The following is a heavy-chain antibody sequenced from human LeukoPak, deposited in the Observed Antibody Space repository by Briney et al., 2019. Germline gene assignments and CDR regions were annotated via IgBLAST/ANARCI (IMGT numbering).Heavy chain of an antibody. V-gene: IGHV4-39*01. D-gene: IGHD6-19*01. Sequence: SETLSLTRTVSGGSISSSSYYWGWIRQPPGKGLEWIGSIYYSGSTYYNPSLKSRVTISVDTSKNQFSLKLSSVTAADTAVYYCARHLGYSSGWTFDYWGQGTLVTVSS. CDR2: IYYSGST. J-gene: IGHJ4*02. CDR3: ARHLGYSSGWTFDY. CDR1: GGSISSSSYY.